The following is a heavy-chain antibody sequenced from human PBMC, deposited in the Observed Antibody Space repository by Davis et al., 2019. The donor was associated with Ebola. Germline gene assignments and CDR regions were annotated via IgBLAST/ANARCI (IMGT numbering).Heavy chain of an antibody. J-gene: IGHJ4*02. CDR2: INPSGGST. Sequence: ASVKVSCKASGYTFTSYYMHWVRQAPGQGLEWMGIINPSGGSTSYAQKFQGRVTMTRDTSTSTVYMELSSLRAEDTAAYYCTRDVDLHEGTWGQGTLVTVSS. D-gene: IGHD3-9*01. CDR1: GYTFTSYY. CDR3: TRDVDLHEGT. V-gene: IGHV1-46*01.